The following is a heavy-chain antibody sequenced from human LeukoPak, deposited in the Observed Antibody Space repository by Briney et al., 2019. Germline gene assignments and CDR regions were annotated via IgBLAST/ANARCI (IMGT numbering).Heavy chain of an antibody. CDR2: IYHSGIT. D-gene: IGHD4-17*01. V-gene: IGHV4-38-2*02. J-gene: IGHJ4*02. CDR3: ARVVDHDYGDYYLDY. Sequence: PSETLSLTCTVSGYSISSAYYWGWIRQPPGKGLEWIGNIYHSGITYYNPSLKSRVTISVDTSKNQFSLRLSSVTAADTAVYYCARVVDHDYGDYYLDYWGQGTLVTVSS. CDR1: GYSISSAYY.